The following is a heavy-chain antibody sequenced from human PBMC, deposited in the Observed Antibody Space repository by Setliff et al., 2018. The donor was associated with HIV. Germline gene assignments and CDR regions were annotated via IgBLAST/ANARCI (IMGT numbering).Heavy chain of an antibody. J-gene: IGHJ4*02. V-gene: IGHV4-61*02. Sequence: SETLSLTCTVSGGSVSSGTYYWSWIRQPAGKGLEWIGRIYTSGSTNYNPSLKSRVTISVDTSKNQLSLKLSSVTAADAAVYYCARESYFYYFDYWGQGTLVTVSS. CDR1: GGSVSSGTYY. CDR2: IYTSGST. CDR3: ARESYFYYFDY. D-gene: IGHD3-10*01.